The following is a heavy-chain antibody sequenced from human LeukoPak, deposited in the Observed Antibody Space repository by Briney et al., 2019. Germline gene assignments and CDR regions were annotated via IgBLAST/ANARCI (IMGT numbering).Heavy chain of an antibody. V-gene: IGHV4-61*02. CDR1: GGSISSGSYY. CDR3: AGEGDAHAFDI. J-gene: IGHJ3*02. D-gene: IGHD2-21*02. CDR2: IYTSGST. Sequence: SETLSLTCTVSGGSISSGSYYWSWIRQPPGKGLEWIGRIYTSGSTNYNPSLKSRVTISVDTSKNQFSLKLSSVTAADTAVYYCAGEGDAHAFDIWGQGTMVTVSS.